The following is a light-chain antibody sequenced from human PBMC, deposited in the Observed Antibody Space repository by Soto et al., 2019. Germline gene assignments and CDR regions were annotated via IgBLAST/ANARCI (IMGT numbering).Light chain of an antibody. J-gene: IGKJ5*01. V-gene: IGKV1-39*01. Sequence: IHLTQSPAAMATSXCGGVTSAXXASQSISRHLNWYQQKPGKDPKLLINIASSLQSGVPSRFSGSGSGTDFTLTISNVQPEDFATYYCQQTYSTPPPFGQGTRLEIK. CDR3: QQTYSTPPP. CDR1: QSISRH. CDR2: IAS.